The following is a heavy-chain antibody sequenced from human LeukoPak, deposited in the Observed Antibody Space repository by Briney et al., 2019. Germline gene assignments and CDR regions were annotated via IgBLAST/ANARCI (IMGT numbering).Heavy chain of an antibody. Sequence: ASAKVSCKASGYTFTSSYMHWVRQAPGQGLEWMGIINPSGGSTSYAQKFQGRVTMTRDTSTSTVYMELSSLRSEDTAVYYCARNYYDSTTTYHFDYWGQGTLVTLPS. CDR2: INPSGGST. D-gene: IGHD3-22*01. J-gene: IGHJ4*02. V-gene: IGHV1-46*01. CDR3: ARNYYDSTTTYHFDY. CDR1: GYTFTSSY.